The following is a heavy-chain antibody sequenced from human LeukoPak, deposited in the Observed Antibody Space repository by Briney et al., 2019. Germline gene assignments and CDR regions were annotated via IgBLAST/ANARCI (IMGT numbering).Heavy chain of an antibody. CDR1: GYTFTSYY. Sequence: ASVKVSCKASGYTFTSYYMHWVRQAPGQGLEWMGIINPSGGSTSYAQKFQGRVTMTGDTSTSTVYMELSSLRSEDTAVYYCARDGHYYDSSGYFVPSEYFDYWGQGTLVTVSS. J-gene: IGHJ4*02. CDR3: ARDGHYYDSSGYFVPSEYFDY. CDR2: INPSGGST. V-gene: IGHV1-46*01. D-gene: IGHD3-22*01.